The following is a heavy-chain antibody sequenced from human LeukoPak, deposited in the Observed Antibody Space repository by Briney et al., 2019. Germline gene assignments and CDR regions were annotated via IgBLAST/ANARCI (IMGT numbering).Heavy chain of an antibody. CDR2: ISGSGGST. D-gene: IGHD6-13*01. J-gene: IGHJ4*02. CDR1: GFTFSSYS. V-gene: IGHV3-21*01. Sequence: PGGSLRLSCAASGFTFSSYSMNWVRQAPGKGLEWVSTISGSGGSTYYADSVKGRFTISRDNAKNSLYLQMNSLRAEDTAVYYCARQEQQLVTFDYWGQGTLLTVSS. CDR3: ARQEQQLVTFDY.